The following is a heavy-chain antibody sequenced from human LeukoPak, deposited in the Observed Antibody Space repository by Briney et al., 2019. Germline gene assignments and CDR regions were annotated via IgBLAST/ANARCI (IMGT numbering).Heavy chain of an antibody. D-gene: IGHD3-22*01. J-gene: IGHJ4*02. Sequence: ASVKVSCKASGYTFTGHYMHWVRQAPGQGLEWMGWINPNSGVTNYAQKFQGGVTMTRDTSITTAYMELSSLRSDDTAVYHCARGGPNYQDTSGYYHPCDYWGQGTLVTVSS. V-gene: IGHV1-2*02. CDR1: GYTFTGHY. CDR2: INPNSGVT. CDR3: ARGGPNYQDTSGYYHPCDY.